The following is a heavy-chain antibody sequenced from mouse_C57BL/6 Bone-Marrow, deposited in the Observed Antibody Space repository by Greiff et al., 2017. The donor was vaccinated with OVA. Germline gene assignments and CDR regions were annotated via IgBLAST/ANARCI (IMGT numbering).Heavy chain of an antibody. CDR1: GFSLTSYG. J-gene: IGHJ3*01. CDR3: ASYGNYPFAY. CDR2: IWSGGST. Sequence: VMLVESGPGLVQPSQSLSITCTVSGFSLTSYGVHWVRQSPGKGLEWLGVIWSGGSTDYNAAFISRLSISKDNSKSQVFFKMNSLQADDTAIYYCASYGNYPFAYWGQGTLVTVSA. V-gene: IGHV2-2*01. D-gene: IGHD2-1*01.